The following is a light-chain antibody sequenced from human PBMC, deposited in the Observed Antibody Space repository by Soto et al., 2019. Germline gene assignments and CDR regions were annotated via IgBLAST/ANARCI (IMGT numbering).Light chain of an antibody. V-gene: IGKV3-11*01. J-gene: IGKJ5*01. Sequence: EIVLTQSPATLSLSPGERATLSCRASQNLHSFLNWYQQRPGQAPRPLIYDGSKRAAGVPDRISGDGSGTDYTLTVSSLEPEDFAVYYCQQRTRWPMTFGQGTRLEIK. CDR3: QQRTRWPMT. CDR2: DGS. CDR1: QNLHSF.